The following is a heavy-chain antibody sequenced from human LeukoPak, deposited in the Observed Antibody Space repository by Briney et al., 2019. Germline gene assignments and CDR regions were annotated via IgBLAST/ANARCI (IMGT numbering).Heavy chain of an antibody. CDR1: GGSISSYY. V-gene: IGHV4-59*12. J-gene: IGHJ4*02. D-gene: IGHD4-17*01. CDR3: AREAYGDLPDY. Sequence: PSETLSLTCTVSGGSISSYYWSWIRQPPGKGLGWIGYIYYSGSTNYNPSLKSRITISVDTSKNQFSLKLSSVTAADTAVYYCAREAYGDLPDYWGQGTLVTVSS. CDR2: IYYSGST.